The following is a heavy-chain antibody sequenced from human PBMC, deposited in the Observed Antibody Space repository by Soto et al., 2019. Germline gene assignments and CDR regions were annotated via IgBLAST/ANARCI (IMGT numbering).Heavy chain of an antibody. D-gene: IGHD4-4*01. CDR2: ISYDGGHK. Sequence: QVQLVESGGGVVHPERSLRLSCSASEFTFSSYAMHWVRQAPGKGLEWVAGISYDGGHKLYGDSVRGRFTNSRDSSKTTVFLQMNSLRPEDTAAYYCARVKTDYSNPRGPFFFYGMDVWGQGTTVTVSS. CDR3: ARVKTDYSNPRGPFFFYGMDV. CDR1: EFTFSSYA. V-gene: IGHV3-30-3*01. J-gene: IGHJ6*02.